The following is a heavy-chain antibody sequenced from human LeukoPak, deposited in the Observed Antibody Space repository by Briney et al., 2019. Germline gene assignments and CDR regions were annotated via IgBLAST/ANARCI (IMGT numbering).Heavy chain of an antibody. D-gene: IGHD3-22*01. CDR1: GFTFSSYS. CDR2: ISVSGHGT. Sequence: GGSLRLSCAASGFTFSSYSMNWVRQAPGKGLEWISGISVSGHGTYHAASVKGRFTISRDNSNNMVYLQMNSLRAEDTAVYYCVKDLVGYDSSNYRDCWGQGTLVTVSS. V-gene: IGHV3-23*01. CDR3: VKDLVGYDSSNYRDC. J-gene: IGHJ4*02.